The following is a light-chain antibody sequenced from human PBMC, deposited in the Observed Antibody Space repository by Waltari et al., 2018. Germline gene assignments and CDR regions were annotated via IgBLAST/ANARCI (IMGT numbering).Light chain of an antibody. CDR1: QSISSR. Sequence: DIQMTQSPSTLSASVGDRVTITCRASQSISSRLAWYQQKPGKAPNLLIYDASSLESGVPSRFSGSGSGTEFTLTISSLQPDDFATYYCQQYNSYPWTFGQGTK. J-gene: IGKJ1*01. CDR2: DAS. V-gene: IGKV1-5*01. CDR3: QQYNSYPWT.